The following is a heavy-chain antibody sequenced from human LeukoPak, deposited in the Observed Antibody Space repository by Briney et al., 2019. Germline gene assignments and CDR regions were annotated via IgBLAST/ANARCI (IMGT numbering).Heavy chain of an antibody. Sequence: GASVTVSCTASGYTFTIYGISWVRQAPGQGLEWMGWISVNNGHTNYAQKLQGRVTMAADTSTSTAYMELRSLRSDDTAVYYCARDRSNSDYWGQGTLVTVSS. D-gene: IGHD4-11*01. CDR1: GYTFTIYG. CDR3: ARDRSNSDY. CDR2: ISVNNGHT. V-gene: IGHV1-18*01. J-gene: IGHJ4*02.